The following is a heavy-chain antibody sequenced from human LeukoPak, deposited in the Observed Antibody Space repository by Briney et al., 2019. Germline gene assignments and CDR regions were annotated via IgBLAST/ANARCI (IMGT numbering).Heavy chain of an antibody. CDR2: ISYDGSNK. CDR3: ARDRRLYGSGTYFVAFDI. J-gene: IGHJ3*02. Sequence: GGSLRLSCAASGFTFSSYGIHWVRQAPGKGLEWVAVISYDGSNKYYADSVKGRFTISRDNSKNTLYLQMNSLRAEDTAVYYCARDRRLYGSGTYFVAFDIWAQGTMVTVSS. CDR1: GFTFSSYG. D-gene: IGHD3-10*01. V-gene: IGHV3-30*03.